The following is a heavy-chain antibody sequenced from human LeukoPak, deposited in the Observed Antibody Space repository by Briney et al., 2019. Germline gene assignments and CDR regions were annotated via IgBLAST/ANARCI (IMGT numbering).Heavy chain of an antibody. CDR3: ARGPLDTARRYMDV. V-gene: IGHV3-74*01. Sequence: GGSLRLSCAASGFTFSSYWMHWVRQAPGKGLVWVSRINSDGSSTSYADSVKGRFTISRDNAKNTLYLQMNSLRAEDTVVYYCARGPLDTARRYMDVWGKGTTVTVSS. CDR1: GFTFSSYW. D-gene: IGHD5-18*01. J-gene: IGHJ6*03. CDR2: INSDGSST.